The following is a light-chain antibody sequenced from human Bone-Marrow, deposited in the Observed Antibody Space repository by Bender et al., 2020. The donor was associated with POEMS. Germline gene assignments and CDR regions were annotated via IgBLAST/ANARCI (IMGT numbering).Light chain of an antibody. J-gene: IGLJ2*01. CDR2: EVT. CDR3: ASYTITSTLRVL. V-gene: IGLV2-14*01. Sequence: HSALTQPASVSGSPGQSITISCTGTSSDVGADKYVSWYQQHPGKAPKLMIYEVTNRPSGVSNRFSGSKSGDTASLTISGLLAEDEADYFCASYTITSTLRVLFGGGTKLTVL. CDR1: SSDVGADKY.